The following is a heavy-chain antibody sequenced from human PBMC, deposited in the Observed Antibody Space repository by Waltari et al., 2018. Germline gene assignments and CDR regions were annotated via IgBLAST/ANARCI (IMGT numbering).Heavy chain of an antibody. Sequence: EVQLVESGGGLVQRGGSLRLSCAGSGVTSSNSELNWVCQAPGKGLGWVSHISSSVSMIYYADSVKGRFTISRDDAKKSLYLQMNSLRAEDTALYYCARVDNDFWGGYFDYWGQGILVTVSS. CDR2: ISSSVSMI. CDR3: ARVDNDFWGGYFDY. CDR1: GVTSSNSE. D-gene: IGHD3-3*01. J-gene: IGHJ4*02. V-gene: IGHV3-48*03.